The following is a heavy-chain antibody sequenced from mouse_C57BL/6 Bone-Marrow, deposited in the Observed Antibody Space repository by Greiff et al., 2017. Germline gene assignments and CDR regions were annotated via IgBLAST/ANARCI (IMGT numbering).Heavy chain of an antibody. CDR2: IDPETGGT. J-gene: IGHJ4*01. Sequence: QVQLQQSGAELVRPGASVTMSCKASGYTFTDYEMHWVKQTPVHGLEWIGAIDPETGGTAYNQKFKGKAILTADKSSSTAYMELRSLTSEDSAVYYCMCYYEYDRRSKAREYWGQGTSVTVTS. CDR3: MCYYEYDRRSKAREY. V-gene: IGHV1-15*01. CDR1: GYTFTDYE. D-gene: IGHD2-4*01.